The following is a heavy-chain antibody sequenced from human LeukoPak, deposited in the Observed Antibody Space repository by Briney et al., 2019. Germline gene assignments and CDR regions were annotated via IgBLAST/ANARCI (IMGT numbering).Heavy chain of an antibody. CDR2: IWYDGSNK. V-gene: IGHV3-33*01. D-gene: IGHD6-19*01. J-gene: IGHJ4*02. Sequence: PTGRSLRLSCAASGFTFSSYGMHWVRQAPGKGLEWVAVIWYDGSNKYYADSVKGRFTISRDNSKNTLYLQMNSLRAEDTAVYYCAREQWLVLEEPHPGAFDYWGQGTLVTVSS. CDR3: AREQWLVLEEPHPGAFDY. CDR1: GFTFSSYG.